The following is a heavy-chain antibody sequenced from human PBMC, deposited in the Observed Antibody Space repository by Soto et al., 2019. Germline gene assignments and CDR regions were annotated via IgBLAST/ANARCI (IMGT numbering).Heavy chain of an antibody. V-gene: IGHV3-11*01. CDR1: GFTFSDYY. CDR2: ISSSGSTI. Sequence: GGSLRLSCAVSGFTFSDYYMSWIRQAPGKGLEWVSYISSSGSTIYYADSVKGRFTISRDNAKNSLYLQMNSLRAEDTAVYYCARESLAIWDFDYWGQGTLVTVSS. D-gene: IGHD3-9*01. CDR3: ARESLAIWDFDY. J-gene: IGHJ4*02.